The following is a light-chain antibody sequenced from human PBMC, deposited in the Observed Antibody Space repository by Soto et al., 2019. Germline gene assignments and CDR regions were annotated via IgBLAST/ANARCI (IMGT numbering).Light chain of an antibody. CDR2: GAS. Sequence: EIVLTQSPGTLSLSPGERATLSCRASQSVSSNYLAWYQQKSGQAPRLLIYGASSRATGIPDRFSGSGSGTDCTLTISRLEPEDFAVYYCQQDGSSPWTFGQGTKVEIK. CDR1: QSVSSNY. CDR3: QQDGSSPWT. J-gene: IGKJ1*01. V-gene: IGKV3-20*01.